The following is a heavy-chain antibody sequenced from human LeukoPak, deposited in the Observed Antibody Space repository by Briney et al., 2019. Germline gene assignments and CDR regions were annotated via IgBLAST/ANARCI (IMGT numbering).Heavy chain of an antibody. CDR2: ISSGGSYI. J-gene: IGHJ5*02. Sequence: GGSLRLSCVASGFSVSTTVMNWVRQAPGKGLEWVSSISSGGSYIYYADSVKGRFTISRDNADDLLYLQMTGLRVEDTAVYYCARVIAGIPSAWGQGTLVTVSS. V-gene: IGHV3-21*01. CDR3: ARVIAGIPSA. CDR1: GFSVSTTV. D-gene: IGHD2-21*02.